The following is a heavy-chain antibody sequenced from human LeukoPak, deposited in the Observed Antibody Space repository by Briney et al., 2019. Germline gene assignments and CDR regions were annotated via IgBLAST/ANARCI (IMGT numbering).Heavy chain of an antibody. CDR3: ARGGDYYYDSSGYYAY. Sequence: GASVKVSCKASGYTFTSYYMHWVRQAPGQGLEWMGIINPSGGSTGYAQKFQGRVTMTRDTSTSTVYMELSSLRSEDTAVYYCARGGDYYYDSSGYYAYWGQGTLVTVSS. CDR2: INPSGGST. J-gene: IGHJ4*02. V-gene: IGHV1-46*01. CDR1: GYTFTSYY. D-gene: IGHD3-22*01.